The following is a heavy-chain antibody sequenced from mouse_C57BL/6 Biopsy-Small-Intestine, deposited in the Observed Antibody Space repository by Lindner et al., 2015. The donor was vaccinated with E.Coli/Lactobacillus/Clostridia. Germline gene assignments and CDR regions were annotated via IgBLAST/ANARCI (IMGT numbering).Heavy chain of an antibody. Sequence: VQLQESGPELAKPGASVKISCKASGYTFTDYYINWVKQRPGQGLEWIGWIYPGSGNTKYNEKFKGKATLTVDTSSSTAYMQLSSLTSEDSAVYFCARYSYYGSSQYYFDYWGQGTTLTVSS. D-gene: IGHD1-1*01. J-gene: IGHJ2*01. CDR3: ARYSYYGSSQYYFDY. CDR2: IYPGSGNT. V-gene: IGHV1-84*01. CDR1: GYTFTDYY.